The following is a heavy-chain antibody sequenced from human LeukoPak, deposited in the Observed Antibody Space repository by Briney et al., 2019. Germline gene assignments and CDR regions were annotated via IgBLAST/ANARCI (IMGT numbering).Heavy chain of an antibody. Sequence: ASVKVSCKASGYTFTSYDINWVRQATGQGLEWMGWMNPNSGNTGYAQKFLGRVTITRNTSISTAYMELSSLRSEDTAVYYCAIKYYDILTGYEGGFDYWGQGTLVTVSS. CDR3: AIKYYDILTGYEGGFDY. V-gene: IGHV1-8*03. CDR1: GYTFTSYD. J-gene: IGHJ4*02. CDR2: MNPNSGNT. D-gene: IGHD3-9*01.